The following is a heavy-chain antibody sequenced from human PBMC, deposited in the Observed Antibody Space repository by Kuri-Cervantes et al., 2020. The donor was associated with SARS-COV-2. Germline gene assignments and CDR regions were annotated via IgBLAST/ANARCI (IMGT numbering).Heavy chain of an antibody. CDR3: AMRSGDFDY. D-gene: IGHD7-27*01. CDR1: GGSFSDYY. V-gene: IGHV4-34*01. J-gene: IGHJ4*02. Sequence: GSLRLSCAVYGGSFSDYYWSWVRQPPGKGLEWIGEINHSGNTNYDPSLKSRVTISIDTSKNQFSLKLSSVTAADTAVYYCAMRSGDFDYWGQGTLVTVSS. CDR2: INHSGNT.